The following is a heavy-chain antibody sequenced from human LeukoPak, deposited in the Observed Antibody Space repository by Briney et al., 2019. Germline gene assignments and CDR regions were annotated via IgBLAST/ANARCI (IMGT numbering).Heavy chain of an antibody. J-gene: IGHJ4*02. CDR2: ISYDGSNK. CDR3: AKDRLGSGSYYLASYFDY. Sequence: GGSLRLSCAASGFTFSSYGMHWVRQAPGKGLEWVAVISYDGSNKYYADSVKGRFTISRDNSKNTLYLQMNSLRAEDTAVYYCAKDRLGSGSYYLASYFDYWGQGTLVTVSS. CDR1: GFTFSSYG. D-gene: IGHD3-10*01. V-gene: IGHV3-30*18.